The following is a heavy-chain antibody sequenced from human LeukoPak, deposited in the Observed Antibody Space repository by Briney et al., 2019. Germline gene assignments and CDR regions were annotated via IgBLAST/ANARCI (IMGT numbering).Heavy chain of an antibody. CDR2: IYYIGNT. V-gene: IGHV4-59*08. J-gene: IGHJ4*02. Sequence: SETLSLTCTVSGGSINNYYWSWIRQPPGKGLEWIGYIYYIGNTGYNPSLKSRVTISVDTSKNQFSLKLSSVTAADTAVYYCARLYCEVSGYYLDYWGQGTLVIVSP. D-gene: IGHD3-10*01. CDR3: ARLYCEVSGYYLDY. CDR1: GGSINNYY.